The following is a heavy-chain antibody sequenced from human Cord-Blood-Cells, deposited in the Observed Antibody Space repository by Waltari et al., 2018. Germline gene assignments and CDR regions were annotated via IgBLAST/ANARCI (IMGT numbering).Heavy chain of an antibody. CDR3: ARGSIVVVPAAHFDP. D-gene: IGHD2-2*01. CDR1: GGSISIVTYS. V-gene: IGHV4-61*09. Sequence: QVQLQESCPALVQPSQTLSHTRTVSGGSISIVTYSLSWSRHPAGKGLEWIGYIYTSGSTNYNPSLKSRVTISVDTSKNQFSLKLSSVTAADTAVYYCARGSIVVVPAAHFDPWGQGTLVTVSS. CDR2: IYTSGST. J-gene: IGHJ5*02.